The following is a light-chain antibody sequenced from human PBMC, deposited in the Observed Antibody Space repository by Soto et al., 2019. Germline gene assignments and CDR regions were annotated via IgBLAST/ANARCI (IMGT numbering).Light chain of an antibody. CDR3: QQLNSYPPG. V-gene: IGKV1-9*01. Sequence: DVQLTQSPSSLSASIGDRVTLTSRASQGISSYLAWYQQKPGKAPKLLIYAASTLQSGVPSRFSGSGSGTDFTLTISSLQPEDFATYYCQQLNSYPPGFGQGTRLEIK. CDR2: AAS. J-gene: IGKJ5*01. CDR1: QGISSY.